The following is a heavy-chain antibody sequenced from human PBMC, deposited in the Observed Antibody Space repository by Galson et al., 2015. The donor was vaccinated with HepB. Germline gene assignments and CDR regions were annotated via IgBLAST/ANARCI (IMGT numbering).Heavy chain of an antibody. CDR1: GFTLRDSV. Sequence: SLRLSCAGSGFTLRDSVMHWVRQAPGKGLDYVSAISTNGHNIQYAHSVKGRFSIFRAIPKNSLYLQTSSLREEDTAIYYCVKGKGWRGPGHRGQGALVSVAA. D-gene: IGHD2-15*01. V-gene: IGHV3-64D*08. CDR2: ISTNGHNI. CDR3: VKGKGWRGPGH. J-gene: IGHJ4*02.